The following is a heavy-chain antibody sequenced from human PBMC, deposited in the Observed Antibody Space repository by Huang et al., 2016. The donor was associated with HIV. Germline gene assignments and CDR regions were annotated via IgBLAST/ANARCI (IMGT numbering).Heavy chain of an antibody. Sequence: QVQLVQSGAEVAKPGASVNLSCKASGFNFLTYALQWVRQAPGQRLEWMGWMNGDGLTKYARKFQGRVTITRDRSASTVYVDFKSLTYEDTAVYYCARDKEAGTPFFDPWGQGTLVTVSS. CDR1: GFNFLTYA. J-gene: IGHJ5*02. D-gene: IGHD6-19*01. CDR3: ARDKEAGTPFFDP. CDR2: MNGDGLT. V-gene: IGHV1-3*01.